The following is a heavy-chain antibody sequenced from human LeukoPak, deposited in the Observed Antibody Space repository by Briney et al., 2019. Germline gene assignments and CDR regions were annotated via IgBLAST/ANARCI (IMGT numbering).Heavy chain of an antibody. CDR2: ISSSSSYI. CDR3: ARDLAGYSSSLATDAFDI. Sequence: GGSLRLSCAASGFTFSSYSMNWVRQAPGKGLEWVSSISSSSSYIYYADSVKGRFTISRDNAKNSLYLQMNSLRAEDTAVYYCARDLAGYSSSLATDAFDIWGQGTMVTVSS. D-gene: IGHD6-6*01. V-gene: IGHV3-21*01. J-gene: IGHJ3*02. CDR1: GFTFSSYS.